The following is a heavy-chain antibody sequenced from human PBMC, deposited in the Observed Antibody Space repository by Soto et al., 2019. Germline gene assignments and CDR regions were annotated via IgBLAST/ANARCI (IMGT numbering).Heavy chain of an antibody. CDR1: GFTFSSYA. Sequence: GGSLRLSCAASGFTFSSYAMSWVRQAPGKGLEWVSAISGSGGSTYYADSVRGRFTISRDNSKNTLYLQMNSLRAEDTAVYYCAINKAVAGAFDYWGQGTLVTVSS. CDR3: AINKAVAGAFDY. CDR2: ISGSGGST. D-gene: IGHD6-19*01. J-gene: IGHJ4*02. V-gene: IGHV3-23*01.